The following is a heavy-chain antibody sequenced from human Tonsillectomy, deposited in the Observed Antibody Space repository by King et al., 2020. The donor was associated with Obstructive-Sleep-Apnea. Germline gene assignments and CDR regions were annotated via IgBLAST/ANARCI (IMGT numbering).Heavy chain of an antibody. CDR3: ARGADHRFYF. V-gene: IGHV4-39*07. CDR2: IVHTGRT. Sequence: LQLQESGPGLVKPSENLSLTCTVAGGSISRSDYYWGWIRQPPGKGLEWIGSIVHTGRTYYNPSLKRQVTMSVDTSKNQVSLRLSSVTAADTAVYYCARGADHRFYFWGLGTLVTVSS. J-gene: IGHJ4*02. D-gene: IGHD1-14*01. CDR1: GGSISRSDYY.